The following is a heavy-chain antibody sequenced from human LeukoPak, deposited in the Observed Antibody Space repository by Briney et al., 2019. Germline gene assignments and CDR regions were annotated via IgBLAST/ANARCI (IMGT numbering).Heavy chain of an antibody. V-gene: IGHV4-59*08. D-gene: IGHD6-19*01. CDR1: GGSISSYY. CDR2: IAHSGAI. Sequence: SETLSLTCTVSGGSISSYYWSWIRQSPGKGLEWIGYIAHSGAISYKSSLKSRVTISVDTSKNQLSLRLTSVTAADTAVYYCARWDDSAWAFGNWGPGTLVTVSS. CDR3: ARWDDSAWAFGN. J-gene: IGHJ4*02.